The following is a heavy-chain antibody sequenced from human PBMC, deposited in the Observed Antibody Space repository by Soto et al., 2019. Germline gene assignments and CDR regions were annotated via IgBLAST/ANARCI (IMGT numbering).Heavy chain of an antibody. Sequence: PSETLSLTCTVSGGSISSGDYYWSWIRQPPGKGLEWIGYIYCSGSTYYNPSLKSRVTISVDTSKNQFSLKLSSVTAADTAVYYCARGGYYDSSGYYPYWGQGTLVTVSS. D-gene: IGHD3-22*01. V-gene: IGHV4-30-4*01. J-gene: IGHJ4*02. CDR1: GGSISSGDYY. CDR3: ARGGYYDSSGYYPY. CDR2: IYCSGST.